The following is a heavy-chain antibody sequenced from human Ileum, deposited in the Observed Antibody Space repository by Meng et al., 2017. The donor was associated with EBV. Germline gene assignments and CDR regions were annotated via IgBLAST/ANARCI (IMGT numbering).Heavy chain of an antibody. CDR1: GYTFTSYG. V-gene: IGHV1-18*01. D-gene: IGHD2-15*01. CDR2: ISAYNGNT. Sequence: VRLWPAGAEAKKPGASVRVSCKASGYTFTSYGISWVRQAPGQGLEWMGWISAYNGNTNYAQKLQGRVTMTTDTSTSTAYMELRSLRSDDTAVYYCARVGARGGSCYYWGQGTLVTVSS. CDR3: ARVGARGGSCYY. J-gene: IGHJ4*02.